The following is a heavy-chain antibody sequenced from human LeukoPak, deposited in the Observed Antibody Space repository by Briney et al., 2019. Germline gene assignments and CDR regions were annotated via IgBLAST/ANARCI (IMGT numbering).Heavy chain of an antibody. CDR1: GFTVSSNY. CDR2: IYSGGST. D-gene: IGHD6-19*01. J-gene: IGHJ4*02. CDR3: ARDDVAVTGALDF. Sequence: PGGSLRLSCAASGFTVSSNYMSWVRQAPGKGLEWVSVIYSGGSTYYADSVKGRFTISRDNSKNTLYLQMNSLRAEDTAVYYCARDDVAVTGALDFWGQGTLVTVSS. V-gene: IGHV3-66*01.